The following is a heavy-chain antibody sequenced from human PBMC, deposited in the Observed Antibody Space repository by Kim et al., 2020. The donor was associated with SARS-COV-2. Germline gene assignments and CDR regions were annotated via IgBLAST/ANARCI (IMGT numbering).Heavy chain of an antibody. J-gene: IGHJ4*01. CDR1: GFTFGDYP. CDR3: TRDRRDFYYLLSPFD. Sequence: GGSLRLSCLTSGFTFGDYPMSWVRQAPGKGLEWIGFARGQGYGGTTEYAPSLKARFSISRDDSKVIAYLQINSLKTEDTAVYFCTRDRRDFYYLLSPFD. CDR2: ARGQGYGGTT. D-gene: IGHD3-16*02. V-gene: IGHV3-49*04.